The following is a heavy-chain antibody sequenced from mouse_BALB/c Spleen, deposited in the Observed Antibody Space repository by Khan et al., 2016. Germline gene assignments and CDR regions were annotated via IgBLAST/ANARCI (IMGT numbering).Heavy chain of an antibody. J-gene: IGHJ4*01. CDR1: GYTFNNYW. V-gene: IGHV1-9*01. Sequence: QVQLQQSGAEVMKPGASVKISCKATGYTFNNYWIEWVKQRPGHGLEWIGDILPGSVNTNYNENFKGKATFTADTSSNTAYMQLSSLTSADAAVFYCARACYSMDYWGQGTSGTVSS. CDR3: ARACYSMDY. CDR2: ILPGSVNT.